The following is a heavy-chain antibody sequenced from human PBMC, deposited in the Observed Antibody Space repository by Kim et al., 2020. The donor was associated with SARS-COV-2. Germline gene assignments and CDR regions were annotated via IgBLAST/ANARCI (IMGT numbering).Heavy chain of an antibody. J-gene: IGHJ5*02. CDR2: ISSSTSSI. V-gene: IGHV3-21*01. CDR3: ARGKAAAGTGLFDP. CDR1: GFTFSSYS. D-gene: IGHD6-13*01. Sequence: GGSLRLSCAASGFTFSSYSMNWVRQAPGKGLEWVSSISSSTSSIYTADSDKGSFTISRDNAKNSLSLQMNSLRAEDTAVYYCARGKAAAGTGLFDPWGQG.